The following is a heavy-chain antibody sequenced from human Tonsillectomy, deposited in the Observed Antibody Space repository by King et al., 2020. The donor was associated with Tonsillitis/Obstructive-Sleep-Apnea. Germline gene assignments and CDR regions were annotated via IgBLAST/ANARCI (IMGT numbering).Heavy chain of an antibody. J-gene: IGHJ6*03. V-gene: IGHV3-49*04. CDR3: SMDQQQQLVYHYYYYMDV. CDR1: GFAFGDYA. D-gene: IGHD6-13*01. Sequence: VQLVESGGGLVQPGRSLRLSCTASGFAFGDYAMSWVRQAPGKGLEWVGFIRTKVYGRTTEYATSVKGRFTISRDDTKSIAYLQMNSLKTEDTAVYYCSMDQQQQLVYHYYYYMDVWGQGTPVTVSS. CDR2: IRTKVYGRTT.